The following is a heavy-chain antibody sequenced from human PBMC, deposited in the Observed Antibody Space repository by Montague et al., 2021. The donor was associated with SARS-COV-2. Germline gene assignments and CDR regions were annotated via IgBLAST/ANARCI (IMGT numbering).Heavy chain of an antibody. D-gene: IGHD3-10*01. V-gene: IGHV4-34*01. CDR3: AIPMVRGFSRAFDI. J-gene: IGHJ3*02. Sequence: SETLSLTCAVYGGSFSGYYWSWIRQPPGKGLEWIGEINHSGSTNXNPSLKSRVTISVGTSKNQFSLELSSVTAADTAVYYCAIPMVRGFSRAFDIWGQGTMVTVSS. CDR2: INHSGST. CDR1: GGSFSGYY.